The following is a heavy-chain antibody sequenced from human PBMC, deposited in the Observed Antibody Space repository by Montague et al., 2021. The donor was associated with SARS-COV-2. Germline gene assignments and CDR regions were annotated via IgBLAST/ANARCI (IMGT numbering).Heavy chain of an antibody. CDR2: IYYSGGT. J-gene: IGHJ2*01. CDR1: GGSISSGGYY. V-gene: IGHV4-31*03. D-gene: IGHD2-21*02. CDR3: ARVHIVVVTAMRYFDL. Sequence: TLSLTSTVSGGSISSGGYYWSWIRQHPGKGLEWIGYIYYSGGTYYXPSLKSRVTISVDTSKNQFSLKLSSVTAADTAVYYCARVHIVVVTAMRYFDLWGRGTLVTVSS.